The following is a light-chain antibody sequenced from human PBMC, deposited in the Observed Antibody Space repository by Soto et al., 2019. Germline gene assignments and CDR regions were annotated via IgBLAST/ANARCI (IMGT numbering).Light chain of an antibody. J-gene: IGKJ3*01. CDR3: QQYGSSGVT. Sequence: EIVLTQSPGTLSLSPGERATLSCRASQSVSSSYLAGYQQKPGQAPRLLIYGASSRATGIPDRFSGSGSGTDFTLTISRLEPEEFAVYYCQQYGSSGVTFGPGTKLHIK. CDR2: GAS. V-gene: IGKV3-20*01. CDR1: QSVSSSY.